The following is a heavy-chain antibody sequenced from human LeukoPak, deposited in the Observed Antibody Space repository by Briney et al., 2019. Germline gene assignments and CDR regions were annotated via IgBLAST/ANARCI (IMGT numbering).Heavy chain of an antibody. CDR1: GFTFSSYW. J-gene: IGHJ4*02. CDR2: IKQDGSEK. V-gene: IGHV3-7*01. CDR3: ARRGDYYDSSGYGY. Sequence: PGGSLRLSCAASGFTFSSYWMSWVRQAPGKGLEWVANIKQDGSEKYYVDSVKGRFTISRDNAKNSLYLQMNSLRAEDTAVYYCARRGDYYDSSGYGYWGQGTLVTVSS. D-gene: IGHD3-22*01.